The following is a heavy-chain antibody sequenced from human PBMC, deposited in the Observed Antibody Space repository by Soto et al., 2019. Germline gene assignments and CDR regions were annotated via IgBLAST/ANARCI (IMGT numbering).Heavy chain of an antibody. CDR3: ASHVGSGYSDY. CDR1: GASIIEYY. CDR2: IYTSGNT. V-gene: IGHV4-59*13. J-gene: IGHJ4*02. Sequence: SETLSLTCNVSGASIIEYYWSWIRQPPGKGLEWIGYIYTSGNTNYNPSLKRRVTISVDTSKNQFSLKLRSVTAADTAVYYCASHVGSGYSDYWGQGTLVTVSS. D-gene: IGHD1-26*01.